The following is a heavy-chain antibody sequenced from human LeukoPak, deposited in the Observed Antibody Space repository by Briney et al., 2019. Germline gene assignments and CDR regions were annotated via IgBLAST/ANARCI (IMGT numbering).Heavy chain of an antibody. CDR1: GFTVSSSP. Sequence: GGSLRLSCAASGFTVSSSPMNWVRLGPGKGLEWVSVISSDGNTYYADSVKGRFTISRDNSRNTLSLQMHGLRADDTAVYYCARGQEQFSSPWQWGPRRKNFYYYGMDVWGQGTTVTVSS. D-gene: IGHD6-19*01. V-gene: IGHV3-66*01. J-gene: IGHJ6*02. CDR2: ISSDGNT. CDR3: ARGQEQFSSPWQWGPRRKNFYYYGMDV.